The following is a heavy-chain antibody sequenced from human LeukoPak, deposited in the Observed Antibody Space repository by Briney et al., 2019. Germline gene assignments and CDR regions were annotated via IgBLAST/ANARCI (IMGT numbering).Heavy chain of an antibody. CDR1: GFTFSSYA. CDR2: ISGGSGST. Sequence: GGSLRLSCAASGFTFSSYAMSWVRQAPGKGLEWVSAISGGSGSTYYADSVKGRFTISRDNSKNTLYLQMNSLRAEDTAIYYCAKLYNDYGDENFDYWGQGTLVTLSS. D-gene: IGHD4-17*01. V-gene: IGHV3-23*01. J-gene: IGHJ4*02. CDR3: AKLYNDYGDENFDY.